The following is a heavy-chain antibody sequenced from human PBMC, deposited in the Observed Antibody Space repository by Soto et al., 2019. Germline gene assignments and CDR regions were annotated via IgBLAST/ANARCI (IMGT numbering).Heavy chain of an antibody. CDR1: GYSISSGYY. CDR3: ARVRYCTNGVCYTRDAYYFDY. CDR2: IYHGGST. D-gene: IGHD2-8*01. J-gene: IGHJ4*02. V-gene: IGHV4-38-2*01. Sequence: PSETLSLTCAVSGYSISSGYYWGRLRQPPGKGLEWIGSIYHGGSTNYNPSLKSRVTISVDTSKNQFSLKLSSVTAADTAVYYCARVRYCTNGVCYTRDAYYFDYWGQGTLVTVSS.